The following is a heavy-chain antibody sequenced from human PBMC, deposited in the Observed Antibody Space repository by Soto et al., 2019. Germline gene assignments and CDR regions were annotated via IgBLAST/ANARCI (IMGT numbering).Heavy chain of an antibody. CDR3: ARGTRGYSCYDDAFDI. CDR2: IYYSGST. CDR1: GGSISSGGYY. J-gene: IGHJ3*02. D-gene: IGHD5-12*01. Sequence: QVQLQESGPGLVKPSQTLSLTCTVSGGSISSGGYYWSWIRQHPGKGLEWIGYIYYSGSTYYNPSLKSRVTISVDTSKSQFSLKLSSVTAADTAVYYCARGTRGYSCYDDAFDIWGQGTMVTVSS. V-gene: IGHV4-31*03.